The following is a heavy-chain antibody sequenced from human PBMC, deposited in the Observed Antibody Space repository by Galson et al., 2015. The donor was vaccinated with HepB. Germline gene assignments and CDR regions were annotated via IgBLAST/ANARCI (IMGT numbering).Heavy chain of an antibody. D-gene: IGHD6-13*01. CDR3: ARDLGEQQLVYYGMDV. V-gene: IGHV3-48*02. CDR2: ISSSSSTI. J-gene: IGHJ6*02. CDR1: GFTFSSYS. Sequence: SLRLSCAASGFTFSSYSMNWVRQAPGKGLEWVSYISSSSSTIYYADSVKGRFTISRDNAKNSLYLQMNSLRDEDTAVYYCARDLGEQQLVYYGMDVWGQGTTVTVSS.